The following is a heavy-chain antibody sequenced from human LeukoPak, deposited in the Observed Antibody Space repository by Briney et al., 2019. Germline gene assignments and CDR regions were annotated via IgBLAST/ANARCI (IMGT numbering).Heavy chain of an antibody. CDR2: ISGSGRTI. CDR3: ARGVYGRFDS. J-gene: IGHJ5*01. D-gene: IGHD2/OR15-2a*01. V-gene: IGHV3-48*03. Sequence: GGSLRLSCAASGFTFDAYEINWVRQAPGKGLEWVSYISGSGRTIYYADSVKGRFTISWDNAKNSVYLQMNRLRAEDTAVYYCARGVYGRFDSWGQGTLVTVSS. CDR1: GFTFDAYE.